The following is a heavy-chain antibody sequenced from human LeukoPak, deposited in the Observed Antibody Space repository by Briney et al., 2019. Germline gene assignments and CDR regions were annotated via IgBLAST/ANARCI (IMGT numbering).Heavy chain of an antibody. V-gene: IGHV4-4*07. CDR2: IYTSGST. Sequence: SETLSLTCTVSGSSISSYYWSWIRQPAGKGLEWIGRIYTSGSTNYNPSLKSRVTMSVDTSKNQFSLKLSSVTAADTAVYYCAREDCSGGSCQDGFDYWGQGTLVTVSS. CDR3: AREDCSGGSCQDGFDY. CDR1: GSSISSYY. J-gene: IGHJ4*02. D-gene: IGHD2-15*01.